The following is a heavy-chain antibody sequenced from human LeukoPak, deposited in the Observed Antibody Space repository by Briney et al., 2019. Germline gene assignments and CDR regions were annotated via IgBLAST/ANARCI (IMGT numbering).Heavy chain of an antibody. V-gene: IGHV3-30*03. J-gene: IGHJ4*02. CDR1: GFTFSSNG. CDR3: ASGYSAYDLLGY. CDR2: ISYDGSNK. D-gene: IGHD5-12*01. Sequence: LTGGSLRLSCAASGFTFSSNGMHWVRQAPGKGLEWVAVISYDGSNKHYADSVKGRFTISRDNSKNTLYLQMNSLRVEDTAVYYCASGYSAYDLLGYWGQGTLVTVSS.